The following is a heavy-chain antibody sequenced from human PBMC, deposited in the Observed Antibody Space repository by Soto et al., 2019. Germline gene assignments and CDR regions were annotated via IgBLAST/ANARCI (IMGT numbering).Heavy chain of an antibody. D-gene: IGHD1-26*01. V-gene: IGHV3-21*01. CDR2: INGRSNYI. CDR1: GFTFTTFT. Sequence: KPGGSLRLSCAASGFTFTTFTMNWVRQAPGKGLEWVSSINGRSNYIYYADSVKGRFTISRDNAKNSLYLQMNSLSAEDTAVYFCAREDGIVGATSAFDYWGQGTLVTVSS. J-gene: IGHJ4*02. CDR3: AREDGIVGATSAFDY.